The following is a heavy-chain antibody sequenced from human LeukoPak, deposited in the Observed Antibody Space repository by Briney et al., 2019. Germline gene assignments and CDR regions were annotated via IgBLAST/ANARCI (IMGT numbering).Heavy chain of an antibody. CDR1: GGSVNSGSYY. CDR2: IYYSGST. CDR3: ARADFWSGQAHFDY. Sequence: PSETLSLTCTVSGGSVNSGSYYWSWIRQPPGKGLEWIGYIYYSGSTNYNPSLKSRVTISVDTSKNQFSLKLSSVTAADTAVYYCARADFWSGQAHFDYWGQGTLVTVSS. D-gene: IGHD3-3*01. J-gene: IGHJ4*02. V-gene: IGHV4-61*01.